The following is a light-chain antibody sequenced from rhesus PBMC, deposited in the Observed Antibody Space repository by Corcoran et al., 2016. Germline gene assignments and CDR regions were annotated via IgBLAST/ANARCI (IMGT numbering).Light chain of an antibody. V-gene: IGKV2S15*01. CDR1: QSLLDSGGKTY. CDR2: AVS. CDR3: LQGTQLPYS. J-gene: IGKJ2*01. Sequence: DIVMTQTPLSLPVTPGEPASISCRSSQSLLDSGGKTYLYWFLQKPGQSPQLLISAVSNRASGVPDRFSGGGSGTDFTLKISRVEAEDVGIYYCLQGTQLPYSFGPGTKVEIK.